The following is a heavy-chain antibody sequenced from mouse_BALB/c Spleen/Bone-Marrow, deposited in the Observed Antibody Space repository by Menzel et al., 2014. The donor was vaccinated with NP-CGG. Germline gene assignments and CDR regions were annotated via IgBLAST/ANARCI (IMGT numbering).Heavy chain of an antibody. J-gene: IGHJ4*01. V-gene: IGHV1S41*01. CDR3: ARFPIYYGNYGAMDY. Sequence: DLVKPGASVKLSCKASGYTFTSYWINWIKQRPGQGLEWIGRIAPGSGSTYYNEMFKGKATLTVDTSSSTAYIQLSSLPSEDSADYFCARFPIYYGNYGAMDYWGQGTSVTVSS. D-gene: IGHD2-1*01. CDR1: GYTFTSYW. CDR2: IAPGSGST.